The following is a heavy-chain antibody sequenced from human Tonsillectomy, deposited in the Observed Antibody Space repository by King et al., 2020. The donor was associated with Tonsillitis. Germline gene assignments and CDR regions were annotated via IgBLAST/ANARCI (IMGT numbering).Heavy chain of an antibody. V-gene: IGHV3-7*03. Sequence: VQLVESGGGLVQPGGSLRLSCAVSGFTFTTYWMSWVRQAPGKGLEAVANIKQDGSEKNYVDSVKGRFTISRDNARNSLYLQMDSLRDEDTAVYYCVRGGWFYYDSSVLPEDYWGQGTLVTVSS. CDR3: VRGGWFYYDSSVLPEDY. CDR1: GFTFTTYW. CDR2: IKQDGSEK. J-gene: IGHJ4*02. D-gene: IGHD3-22*01.